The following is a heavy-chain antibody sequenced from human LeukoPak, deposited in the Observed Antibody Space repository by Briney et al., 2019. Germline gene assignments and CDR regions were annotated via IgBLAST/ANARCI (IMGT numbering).Heavy chain of an antibody. D-gene: IGHD3-22*01. Sequence: ASVKVSCKASGYTFTGYYMHWVRQAPGQGLEWMGWINPNSGGTNYAQKFQGRVTMTRDTSISTAYMELSRLRSDDTAVYFCARGGYYDSSGRNFDYWGQGTLVTVSS. V-gene: IGHV1-2*02. CDR1: GYTFTGYY. J-gene: IGHJ4*02. CDR2: INPNSGGT. CDR3: ARGGYYDSSGRNFDY.